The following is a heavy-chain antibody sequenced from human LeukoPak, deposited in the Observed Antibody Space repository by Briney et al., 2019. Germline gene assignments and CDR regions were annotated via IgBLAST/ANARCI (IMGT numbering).Heavy chain of an antibody. Sequence: SETLSLTCTVSGGSISSNSYYWSWIRQPPGKGLEWIGEINHSGSTNYNPSLKSRVTISVDTSKNQFSLRLSSVTAADTAVYYCATRANWFDPWGQGTLVTASS. CDR1: GGSISSNSYY. V-gene: IGHV4-39*07. CDR2: INHSGST. J-gene: IGHJ5*02. CDR3: ATRANWFDP.